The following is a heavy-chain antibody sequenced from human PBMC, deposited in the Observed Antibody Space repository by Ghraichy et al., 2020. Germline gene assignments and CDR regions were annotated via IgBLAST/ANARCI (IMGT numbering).Heavy chain of an antibody. CDR1: GVSISSNNW. V-gene: IGHV4-4*02. CDR2: IYHTVRT. CDR3: AHSRGHSYED. J-gene: IGHJ3*01. Sequence: SETLSLTCAVSGVSISSNNWWTWVRQPPGKGLEWIGEIYHTVRTSYNPSLTSRVTISVDTSKNQFSLKVTSVTAADTALYYCAHSRGHSYEDWGQGTPVTVSS. D-gene: IGHD3-16*01.